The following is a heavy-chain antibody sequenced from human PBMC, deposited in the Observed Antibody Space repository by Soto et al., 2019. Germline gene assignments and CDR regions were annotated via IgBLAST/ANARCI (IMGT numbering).Heavy chain of an antibody. CDR1: GGSVSSGSYY. V-gene: IGHV4-61*01. D-gene: IGHD3-3*01. Sequence: PSETLSLTCTVSGGSVSSGSYYWSWIRQPPGKGLEWIGYIYYSGSTNYNPSLKSRVTISVDTSKNQFSLKLSSVTAADTAVYYCASDSFTIGSKYYYYGMDVWGQGTTVTVSS. CDR2: IYYSGST. J-gene: IGHJ6*02. CDR3: ASDSFTIGSKYYYYGMDV.